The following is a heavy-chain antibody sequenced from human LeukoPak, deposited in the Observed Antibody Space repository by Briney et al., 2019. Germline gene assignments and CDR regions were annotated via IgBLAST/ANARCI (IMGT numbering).Heavy chain of an antibody. CDR2: IKPNSGGT. D-gene: IGHD3-10*01. Sequence: ASVKVSCKASGYIFTAYYMHWVRQAPGQGLEWMGWIKPNSGGTNYAQKFRGRVTMTRDTSISTAYMELRRLRSDDTAVYYCARDLRDVLLWFGDPGPPGYWGQGTLVTVSS. J-gene: IGHJ4*02. CDR1: GYIFTAYY. V-gene: IGHV1-2*02. CDR3: ARDLRDVLLWFGDPGPPGY.